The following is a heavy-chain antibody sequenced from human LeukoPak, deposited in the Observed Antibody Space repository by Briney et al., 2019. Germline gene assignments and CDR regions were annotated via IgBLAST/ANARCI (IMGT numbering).Heavy chain of an antibody. Sequence: GGSLRLSCAASGFTFSSYAMSWVRQAPGKGLEWVSAISGSGGSTYYADSVKGRFAISRDNSKNTLYLQMNSLRAEDTAVYYCAKERGFYYDSSGYYYFDYWGQGTLVTVSS. CDR3: AKERGFYYDSSGYYYFDY. CDR1: GFTFSSYA. J-gene: IGHJ4*02. CDR2: ISGSGGST. D-gene: IGHD3-22*01. V-gene: IGHV3-23*01.